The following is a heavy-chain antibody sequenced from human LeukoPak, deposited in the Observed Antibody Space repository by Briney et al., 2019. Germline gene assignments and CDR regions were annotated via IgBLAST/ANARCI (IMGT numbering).Heavy chain of an antibody. CDR2: IWYDGSNK. CDR3: AREGFMVRGVITGFDY. J-gene: IGHJ4*02. D-gene: IGHD3-10*01. CDR1: GFTFSSYG. V-gene: IGHV3-33*01. Sequence: GGSLRLSCAASGFTFSSYGMHWVRQAPGKGLEWVAAIWYDGSNKYYADSVKGRFTISRDNSKNTLYLQMNSLRAEDTAVYYCAREGFMVRGVITGFDYWGQGTLVTVSS.